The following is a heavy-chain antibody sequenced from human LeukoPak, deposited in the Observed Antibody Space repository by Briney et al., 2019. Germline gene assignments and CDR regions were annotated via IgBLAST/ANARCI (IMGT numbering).Heavy chain of an antibody. V-gene: IGHV3-30*03. CDR2: ISHDGNNK. J-gene: IGHJ4*02. D-gene: IGHD7-27*01. CDR3: ARDWGNWGYGWYFDH. Sequence: PGGSLRLSCAASGFTFSTYGMHWVRQAPGKGLEWVAVISHDGNNKYYVDSVKGRFTISRVNSKNTLYLQMNSLRAEDTAVYYCARDWGNWGYGWYFDHWGQGTLVTVSS. CDR1: GFTFSTYG.